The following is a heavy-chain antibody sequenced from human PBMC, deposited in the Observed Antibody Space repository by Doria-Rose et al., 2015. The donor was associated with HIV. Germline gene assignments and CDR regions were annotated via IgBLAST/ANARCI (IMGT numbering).Heavy chain of an antibody. CDR1: GVSLSSPGMG. V-gene: IGHV2-26*01. CDR2: IFSYDER. CDR3: ARIKSSRWYHKYYLDF. Sequence: QESGPVLVKPTETLTLTCTVSGVSLSSPGMGVSWIRQPPGKALEWLANIFSYDERSYKTSLKSRLTISKCTSKSQVVLTMTDMDPGDTATYYCARIKSSRWYHKYYLDFWGQGTLVIVSA. D-gene: IGHD6-13*01. J-gene: IGHJ4*02.